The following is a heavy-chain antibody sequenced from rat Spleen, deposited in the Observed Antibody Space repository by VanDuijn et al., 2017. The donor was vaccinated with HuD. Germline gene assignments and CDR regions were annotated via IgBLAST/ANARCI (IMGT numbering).Heavy chain of an antibody. Sequence: EVQLVESGGGLVQPGRSLKLSCAASGFTFSDYYMAWVRQAPKKGLEWVASISYEGSSTYYGDSVKGRFTISRDNAKSTLYLQMNSLRSEDTATYYCATAAIFLFDYWGQGVMVTVSS. CDR1: GFTFSDYY. D-gene: IGHD1-2*01. V-gene: IGHV5-22*01. CDR3: ATAAIFLFDY. J-gene: IGHJ2*01. CDR2: ISYEGSST.